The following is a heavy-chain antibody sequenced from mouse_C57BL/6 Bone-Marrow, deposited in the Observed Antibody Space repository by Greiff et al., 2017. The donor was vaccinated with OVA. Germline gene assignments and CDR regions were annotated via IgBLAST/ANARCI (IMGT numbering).Heavy chain of an antibody. CDR3: ARDGWDVFAY. D-gene: IGHD4-1*01. Sequence: EVQLVESGGGLVKPGGSLKLSCAASGFTFSSYAMSWVRQTPEKRLEWVATISDGGSYTYYPDNVKGRFTISRDNAKNNLYLQMSHLKSEDTAMYYCARDGWDVFAYWGQGTLVTVSA. CDR1: GFTFSSYA. J-gene: IGHJ3*01. V-gene: IGHV5-4*01. CDR2: ISDGGSYT.